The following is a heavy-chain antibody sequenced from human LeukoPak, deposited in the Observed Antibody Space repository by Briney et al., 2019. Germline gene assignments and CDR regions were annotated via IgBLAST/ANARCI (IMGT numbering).Heavy chain of an antibody. CDR2: IIPIFGTA. CDR3: ARDRLRGTLGLAGFDP. CDR1: GGTFSSYA. D-gene: IGHD3-10*01. J-gene: IGHJ5*02. Sequence: VASVKVSCKASGGTFSSYAISWVRQAPGQGLEWMGRIIPIFGTANYAQKFQGRVTITTDESTSTAYMELSSLRSEDTAVYYCARDRLRGTLGLAGFDPWGQGTLVTVSS. V-gene: IGHV1-69*05.